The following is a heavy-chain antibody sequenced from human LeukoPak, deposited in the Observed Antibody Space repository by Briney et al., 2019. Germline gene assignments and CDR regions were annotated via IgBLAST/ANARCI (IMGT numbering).Heavy chain of an antibody. CDR3: ARGKAAGKVYYYYYGMDV. CDR1: GGSFSGYY. CDR2: INHSGST. D-gene: IGHD6-13*01. V-gene: IGHV4-34*01. J-gene: IGHJ6*02. Sequence: PSETLSLTCAVYGGSFSGYYWSWIRQPPGKGLEWIGEINHSGSTNYNPSLKSRVTISVDTSKNQFSLKLSSVTAADTAVYYCARGKAAGKVYYYYYGMDVWGQGTTVTVSS.